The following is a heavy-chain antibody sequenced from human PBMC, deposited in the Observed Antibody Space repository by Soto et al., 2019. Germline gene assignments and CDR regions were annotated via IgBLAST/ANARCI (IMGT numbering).Heavy chain of an antibody. V-gene: IGHV3-21*01. Sequence: EVQLVESGGGLVKPGGSLRLSCAASGFTFSSYSMNSVRQAPGKGLEWVSSISSSSSYIYYADSVKGRFTISRDNAKNSLYLQMNSLRAEDTAVYYCARGFLYGSGEDVWGKGTTVTVSS. D-gene: IGHD3-10*01. CDR3: ARGFLYGSGEDV. CDR2: ISSSSSYI. CDR1: GFTFSSYS. J-gene: IGHJ6*04.